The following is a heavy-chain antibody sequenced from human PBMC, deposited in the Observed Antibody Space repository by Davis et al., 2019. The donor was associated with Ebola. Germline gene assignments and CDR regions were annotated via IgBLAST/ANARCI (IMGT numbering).Heavy chain of an antibody. CDR1: GGSISSSSYY. Sequence: SETLSLTCTVSGGSISSSSYYWGWIRQPPGKGLEWIGSIYYSGSTYYNPSLKSRVTISVDTSKNQFSLKLSSVTAADTAVYYCARSRAAARPIVDYWGQGTLVTVSS. J-gene: IGHJ4*02. CDR2: IYYSGST. V-gene: IGHV4-39*01. CDR3: ARSRAAARPIVDY. D-gene: IGHD6-6*01.